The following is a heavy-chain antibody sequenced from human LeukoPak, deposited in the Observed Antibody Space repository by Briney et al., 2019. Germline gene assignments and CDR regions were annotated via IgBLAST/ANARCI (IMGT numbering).Heavy chain of an antibody. CDR3: ARDSGVWFGTRYAFDI. CDR2: INWNGVKT. V-gene: IGHV3-20*01. J-gene: IGHJ3*02. CDR1: GFTFEDFG. Sequence: GGSLRLSCAASGFTFEDFGMTWVRQAPGKGLEWVSGINWNGVKTHYADSVKGRFTISRDNAKNTLYLEINSLRDDETALYHCARDSGVWFGTRYAFDIWGEGTIATVS. D-gene: IGHD3-10*01.